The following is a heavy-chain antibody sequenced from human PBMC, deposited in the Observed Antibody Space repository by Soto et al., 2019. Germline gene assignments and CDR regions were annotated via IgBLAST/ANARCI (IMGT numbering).Heavy chain of an antibody. CDR1: GGTFSSFG. CDR2: IIPLFGTA. D-gene: IGHD5-12*01. Sequence: QVQLVQSGAEVKKPGSSVKVSCKASGGTFSSFGFNWVREAPGQGLEWMGGIIPLFGTANYAEKFQGRVTISPDEGTSTASMELIGLRSEDTAIYYCARDRSMDGYNSRSFDYWGQGTLVTVS. CDR3: ARDRSMDGYNSRSFDY. V-gene: IGHV1-69*01. J-gene: IGHJ4*02.